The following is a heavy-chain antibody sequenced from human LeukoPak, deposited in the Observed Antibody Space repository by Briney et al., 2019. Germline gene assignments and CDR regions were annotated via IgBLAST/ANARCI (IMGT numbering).Heavy chain of an antibody. V-gene: IGHV4-61*08. Sequence: PSETLSLTSTVSGGSISSGGYYWSWIRQHPGKGLEWIGYIYYSGSTNYNPSLKSRVTISVDTSKNRFSLKVSSVTAADTAVYYCATSTWNDVFDIWGQGTMVTVSS. CDR1: GGSISSGGYY. D-gene: IGHD5/OR15-5a*01. J-gene: IGHJ3*02. CDR3: ATSTWNDVFDI. CDR2: IYYSGST.